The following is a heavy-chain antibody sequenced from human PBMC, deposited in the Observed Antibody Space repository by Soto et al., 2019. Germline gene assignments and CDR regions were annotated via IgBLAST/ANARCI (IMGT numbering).Heavy chain of an antibody. CDR3: ARDGGYYQIFDY. J-gene: IGHJ4*02. CDR1: GFTFSSYA. D-gene: IGHD2-21*01. CDR2: ISYDGRNT. Sequence: GGSLRLSCAASGFTFSSYAMHWVRQAPGKGLEWVTFISYDGRNTYYADSVQGRFAVSRDNSKNTLFLQMNSLRPDDTAVYYCARDGGYYQIFDYWGQGTLVPASS. V-gene: IGHV3-30*16.